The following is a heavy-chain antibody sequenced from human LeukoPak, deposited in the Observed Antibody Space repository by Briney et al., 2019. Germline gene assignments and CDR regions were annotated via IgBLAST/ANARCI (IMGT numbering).Heavy chain of an antibody. V-gene: IGHV3-23*01. CDR3: AKDRSIGTYYTFDH. J-gene: IGHJ4*02. Sequence: GGSLRLSCAASGFTFSSYAMSWVRQAPGKGLEWVSSISASGVMTYYADSVKGRFTVSRDTSKNSLYLQMSSLTAADTAVYYCAKDRSIGTYYTFDHWGQGTLVTVSS. CDR2: ISASGVMT. CDR1: GFTFSSYA. D-gene: IGHD1-26*01.